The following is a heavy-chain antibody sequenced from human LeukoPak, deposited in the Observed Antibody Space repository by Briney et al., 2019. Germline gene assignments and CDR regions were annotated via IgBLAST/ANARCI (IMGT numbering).Heavy chain of an antibody. CDR3: ARHQGAIVVGIPAY. CDR2: IYYSGST. J-gene: IGHJ4*02. Sequence: PSETLSLTCTVSGGSISSSSYYWGWIRQPPGKGLEWIGSIYYSGSTYYNPSLKSRVTISVDTSKNQFSLKLSSVTAAHTAVYSCARHQGAIVVGIPAYWGQGTLVTVSS. CDR1: GGSISSSSYY. D-gene: IGHD2-21*01. V-gene: IGHV4-39*01.